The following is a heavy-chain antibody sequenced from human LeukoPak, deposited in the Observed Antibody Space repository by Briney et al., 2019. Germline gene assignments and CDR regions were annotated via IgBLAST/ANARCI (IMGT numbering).Heavy chain of an antibody. CDR1: GGSISSYY. CDR2: ISYSGST. CDR3: ARVSDSDRRGYYWGFDY. Sequence: SETLSLTCTVSGGSISSYYWSWIRQPPGKGLECIGYISYSGSTNYNPSLKSRVTISVDTSKNQFSLRLSSVTAADTAVYYCARVSDSDRRGYYWGFDYWGQGTLVTVSS. D-gene: IGHD3-22*01. J-gene: IGHJ4*02. V-gene: IGHV4-59*08.